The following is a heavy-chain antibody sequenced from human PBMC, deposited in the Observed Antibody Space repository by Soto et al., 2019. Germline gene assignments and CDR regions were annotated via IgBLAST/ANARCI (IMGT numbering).Heavy chain of an antibody. V-gene: IGHV4-34*01. D-gene: IGHD3-3*01. J-gene: IGHJ6*02. CDR3: ARGRRYYDFWTGYYGYGMDV. CDR2: INHSGST. CDR1: GGSFSGYY. Sequence: PSETLWRTCAFDGGSFSGYYWSWIRRPPGKGLEWIGEINHSGSTNCNPSLKSPVTISVDTSKNQFSLKLSSVTAADNAVYYCARGRRYYDFWTGYYGYGMDVWGQGTTVT.